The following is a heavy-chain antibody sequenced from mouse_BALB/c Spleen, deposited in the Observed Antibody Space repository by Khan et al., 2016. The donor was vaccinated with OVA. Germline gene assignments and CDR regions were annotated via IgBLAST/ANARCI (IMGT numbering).Heavy chain of an antibody. CDR2: ISSTGST. J-gene: IGHJ4*01. CDR3: ARSLYYSYGYALDC. D-gene: IGHD2-12*01. V-gene: IGHV3-2*02. Sequence: QLEESGPGLVKPSQSLSLTCTVTGYSITSDYAWNWIRQFPGNKLEGMGYISSTGSTSYNPSLKSRISITRDISKNQFFLQLKSVTTEDTATYYCARSLYYSYGYALDCWGRGTSVTVSS. CDR1: GYSITSDYA.